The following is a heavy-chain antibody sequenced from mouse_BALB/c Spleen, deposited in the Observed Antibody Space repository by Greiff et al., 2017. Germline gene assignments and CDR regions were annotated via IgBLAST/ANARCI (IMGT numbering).Heavy chain of an antibody. CDR1: GFTFSSYG. J-gene: IGHJ4*01. V-gene: IGHV5-6*01. CDR3: ARHEYGNYVSAMDY. Sequence: EVKLKESGGDLVKPGGSLKLSCAASGFTFSSYGMSWVRQTPDKRLEWVATISSGGSYTYYPDSVKGRFTISRDNAKNTLYLQMSSLKSEDTAMYYCARHEYGNYVSAMDYWGQGTSVTVSS. CDR2: ISSGGSYT. D-gene: IGHD2-1*01.